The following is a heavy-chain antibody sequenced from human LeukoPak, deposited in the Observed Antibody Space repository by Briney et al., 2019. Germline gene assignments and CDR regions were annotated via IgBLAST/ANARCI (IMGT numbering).Heavy chain of an antibody. V-gene: IGHV1-2*02. CDR2: INPNSGGT. J-gene: IGHJ6*02. CDR1: GYTFISYY. CDR3: ARGERIAAAGGMDV. D-gene: IGHD6-13*01. Sequence: ASVKVSCKASGYTFISYYMHWVRQAPGQGLEWMGWINPNSGGTNYAQKFQGRVTMTRDTSIGTAYMELSRLRSDDTAVYYCARGERIAAAGGMDVWGQGTTVTVSS.